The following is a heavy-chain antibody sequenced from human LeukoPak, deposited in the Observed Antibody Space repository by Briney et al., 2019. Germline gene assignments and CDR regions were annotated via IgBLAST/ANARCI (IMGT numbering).Heavy chain of an antibody. CDR1: GFTVSSNY. D-gene: IGHD1-26*01. J-gene: IGHJ3*02. CDR2: IYSGGST. CDR3: ARLGGSYQDAFDI. V-gene: IGHV3-53*01. Sequence: PGGSLRLSCAASGFTVSSNYMSWVRQAPGKGLEWVSVIYSGGSTYYADSVKGRFTISRDNSKNTLYLQMNSLRAEDTAVYYCARLGGSYQDAFDIWGQGTMVTVSS.